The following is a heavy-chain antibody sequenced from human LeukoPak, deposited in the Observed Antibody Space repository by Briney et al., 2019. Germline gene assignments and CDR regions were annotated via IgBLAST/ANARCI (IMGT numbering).Heavy chain of an antibody. CDR1: GGSVSSGSYY. V-gene: IGHV4-61*01. J-gene: IGHJ6*02. Sequence: PSETLSLTCTVSGGSVSSGSYYWSWIRQPPGKGLEWIGYIYYSGSTNYNPSLKSRVTISVDTSKNQFSLKLSSVTAADTAVYYCARTWAEGPPYYYYGMDVWGQGTTVTVSS. CDR2: IYYSGST. D-gene: IGHD6-19*01. CDR3: ARTWAEGPPYYYYGMDV.